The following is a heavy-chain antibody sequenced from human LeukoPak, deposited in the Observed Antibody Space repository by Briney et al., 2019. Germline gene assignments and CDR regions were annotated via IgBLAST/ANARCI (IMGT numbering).Heavy chain of an antibody. CDR3: ARAQYIPPFDP. D-gene: IGHD6-6*01. CDR2: INSDGSST. V-gene: IGHV3-74*01. CDR1: GFTXXSYW. Sequence: SXAAXGFTXXSYWMHWVRQAPGKGLVWVSRINSDGSSTIYADSVKGRFTISRDNAKNTLYLQMNSLRAEDTAVYYCARAQYIPPFDPWGQGTLVTVSS. J-gene: IGHJ5*02.